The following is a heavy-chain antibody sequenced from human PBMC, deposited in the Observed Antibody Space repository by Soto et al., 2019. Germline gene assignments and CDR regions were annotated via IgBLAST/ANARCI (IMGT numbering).Heavy chain of an antibody. CDR3: ARDIPYCGGVCHDAFDI. D-gene: IGHD2-21*02. CDR2: IYPGDSDT. V-gene: IGHV5-51*01. J-gene: IGHJ3*02. Sequence: PGESLKISCKGSGYSFTTYWIGWVRQMPGKGLECMGIIYPGDSDTRYSPSFQGQVTISADKSISTAYLQWSSLKASDTAMYYCARDIPYCGGVCHDAFDIWGQGTMVTVSS. CDR1: GYSFTTYW.